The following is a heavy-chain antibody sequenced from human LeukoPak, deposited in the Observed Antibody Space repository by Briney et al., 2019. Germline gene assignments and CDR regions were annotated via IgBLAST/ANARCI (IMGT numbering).Heavy chain of an antibody. CDR3: AREIPGRIAADC. V-gene: IGHV3-48*01. Sequence: GGSLRLSCAASGFTFSDYRMNWVRQAPGKGLEWISYIGGRGDGISYADSVKGRFTVSRDNAKNSLFLQMNRLRGEDTAIYFCAREIPGRIAADCWGQGTLATVSS. CDR1: GFTFSDYR. CDR2: IGGRGDGI. D-gene: IGHD2-15*01. J-gene: IGHJ4*02.